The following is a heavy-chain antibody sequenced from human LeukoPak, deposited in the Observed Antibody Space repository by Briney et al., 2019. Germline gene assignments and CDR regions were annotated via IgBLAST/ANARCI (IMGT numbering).Heavy chain of an antibody. D-gene: IGHD1-14*01. CDR1: GGSISSYY. J-gene: IGHJ5*02. Sequence: SETLSLTCTVSGGSISSYYWSWIRQPAGKGLEWIGRIYTSGNSDFNPSLKSRVTISVDTSKKQFSLNLSSVTAADTAVYYCAREERTTGLLWFDPWGQGTLVTVSS. CDR3: AREERTTGLLWFDP. CDR2: IYTSGNS. V-gene: IGHV4-4*07.